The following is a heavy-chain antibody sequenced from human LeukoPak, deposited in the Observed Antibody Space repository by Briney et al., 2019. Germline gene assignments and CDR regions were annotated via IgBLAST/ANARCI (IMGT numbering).Heavy chain of an antibody. V-gene: IGHV5-51*01. CDR2: IYPGDSDT. CDR3: ARTPQLWLYYMDV. D-gene: IGHD3-10*01. CDR1: GYSFTSYW. J-gene: IGHJ6*03. Sequence: GESLRISCKGSGYSFTSYWIGWVRQMPGKGLEWMGIIYPGDSDTRYSPSFQGQVTISADKSISTAYLQWSSLKASDTAMYYRARTPQLWLYYMDVWGKGTTVTVSS.